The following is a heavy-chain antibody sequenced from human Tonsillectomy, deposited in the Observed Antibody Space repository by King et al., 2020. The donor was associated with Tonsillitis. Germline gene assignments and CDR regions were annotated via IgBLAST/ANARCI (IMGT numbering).Heavy chain of an antibody. D-gene: IGHD4-17*01. J-gene: IGHJ5*01. CDR1: GFTFSDYA. V-gene: IGHV3-23*04. Sequence: DVQLVESGGGLVQPGKSLTLSCAAYGFTFSDYAMTWVRQAPGKGLEWVAAISGRGGSKYYADSVKGRFSISREYSKNTLYLQMRSLRVDDTAVYYCAKARGDGDYGVHWFDSWGQGTLVTVSS. CDR3: AKARGDGDYGVHWFDS. CDR2: ISGRGGSK.